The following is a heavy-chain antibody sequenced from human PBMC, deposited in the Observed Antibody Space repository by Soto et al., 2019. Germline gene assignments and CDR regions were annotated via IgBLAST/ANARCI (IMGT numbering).Heavy chain of an antibody. J-gene: IGHJ6*02. CDR2: TYYTSKWYN. Sequence: SQTLSLTCAISGVSVSSNSAIWNWFRQSPSRGLEWLGRTYYTSKWYNDYAVSVRSRISINPDTSKNQVSLQLNSVTPEDTAVYYCAKEYSSGWSFYYGTDVWGQGTTVTVSS. CDR1: GVSVSSNSAI. D-gene: IGHD6-19*01. CDR3: AKEYSSGWSFYYGTDV. V-gene: IGHV6-1*01.